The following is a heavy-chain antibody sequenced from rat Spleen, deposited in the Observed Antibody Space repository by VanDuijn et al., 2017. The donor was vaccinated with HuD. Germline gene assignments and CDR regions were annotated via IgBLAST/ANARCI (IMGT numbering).Heavy chain of an antibody. J-gene: IGHJ3*01. D-gene: IGHD1-1*01. CDR3: ARGGNSGDYVMDA. V-gene: IGHV5-29*01. CDR1: GFTFSDCY. Sequence: EVQLVESDGGLVQPGRSLKLSCAASGFTFSDCYMAWVRQAPTKGLEWVSTISYDSISTYYRDSVKGRFTISRDNAKSTLYLQMDSLRSEDTATYYCARGGNSGDYVMDAWGQGTLVTVSS. CDR2: ISYDSIST.